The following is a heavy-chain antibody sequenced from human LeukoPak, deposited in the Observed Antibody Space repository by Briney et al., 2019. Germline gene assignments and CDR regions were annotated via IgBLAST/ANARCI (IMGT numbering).Heavy chain of an antibody. Sequence: SETLSLTCTVSGGSISSYYWSWIRQPPGKGLGWIGFIYYSGSTNYNPSLKSRVTISVDKSKNQFSLKLSSVTAADTAVYYCARALRLSMPFYFDYWGQGTLVTVSS. CDR1: GGSISSYY. CDR3: ARALRLSMPFYFDY. J-gene: IGHJ4*02. CDR2: IYYSGST. V-gene: IGHV4-59*12. D-gene: IGHD2/OR15-2a*01.